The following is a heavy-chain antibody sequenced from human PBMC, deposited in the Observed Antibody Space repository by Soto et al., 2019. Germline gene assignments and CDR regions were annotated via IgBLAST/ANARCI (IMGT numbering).Heavy chain of an antibody. V-gene: IGHV3-74*01. CDR2: INSDASDT. Sequence: VQLVESGGGLVQPGGSLRLSCAASGFTFSKHWMHWVRQAPGKGLVWVARINSDASDTASADSVKGRFTISRDNAKDTLYLQMNSLRIEATTVYYWDLEERYVANFDYWGQGTPVTVSS. CDR3: DLEERYVANFDY. D-gene: IGHD1-1*01. J-gene: IGHJ4*02. CDR1: GFTFSKHW.